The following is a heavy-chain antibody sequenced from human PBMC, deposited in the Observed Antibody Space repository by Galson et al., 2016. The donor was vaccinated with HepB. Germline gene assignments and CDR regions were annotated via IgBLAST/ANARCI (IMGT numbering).Heavy chain of an antibody. V-gene: IGHV6-1*01. CDR3: ARVRSGYSGYANPYYYGMDV. Sequence: CAISGDSVSSNSATWNWIRQSPSRGLEWLGRTYYRSKWYNDYALSVKSRITINPDTSKNQFSLQLNSVTPEDTAVYYCARVRSGYSGYANPYYYGMDVWGPGTPVTVSS. CDR1: GDSVSSNSAT. CDR2: TYYRSKWYN. D-gene: IGHD5-12*01. J-gene: IGHJ6*02.